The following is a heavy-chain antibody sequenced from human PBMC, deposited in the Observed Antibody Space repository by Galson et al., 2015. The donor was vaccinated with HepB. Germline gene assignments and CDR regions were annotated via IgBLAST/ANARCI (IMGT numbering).Heavy chain of an antibody. Sequence: SLRLSCAASGFTFSSYSMNWVRQAPGKGLEWVSSISSSSSYVYYADSVKGRFTISRDNAKNSLYLQMNSLRAEDTAVYYCASPYGYYYYMDVWGKGTTVTVSS. J-gene: IGHJ6*03. V-gene: IGHV3-21*01. CDR2: ISSSSSYV. CDR3: ASPYGYYYYMDV. CDR1: GFTFSSYS. D-gene: IGHD4-17*01.